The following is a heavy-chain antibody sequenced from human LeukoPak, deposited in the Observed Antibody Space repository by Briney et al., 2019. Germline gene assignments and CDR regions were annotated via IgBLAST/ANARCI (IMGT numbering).Heavy chain of an antibody. J-gene: IGHJ4*02. D-gene: IGHD3-10*01. Sequence: GGSLRLSCAASGFTFSNAWMSWVRQAPGKGLEWVGRIKSKTDGGTTDYAAPVKGRFTISRDDSKNTLYLQMNSLKTEDTAVYYCTTGTQTIWFGDIDYWGQGTLVTVSS. CDR1: GFTFSNAW. V-gene: IGHV3-15*01. CDR2: IKSKTDGGTT. CDR3: TTGTQTIWFGDIDY.